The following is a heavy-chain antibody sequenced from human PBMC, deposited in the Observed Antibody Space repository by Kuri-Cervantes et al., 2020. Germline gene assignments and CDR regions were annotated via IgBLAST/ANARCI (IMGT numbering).Heavy chain of an antibody. V-gene: IGHV4-34*01. D-gene: IGHD6-6*01. Sequence: ESLKISCAASGFTFSSYSMNWIRQPPGKGLEWIGEINHSGSTNYNPPLKSRVTISVDTSKNQFSLKLNSVTAADTAVYYCARHFQYDSSSSDGYFNYWGQGTLVTVSS. J-gene: IGHJ4*02. CDR3: ARHFQYDSSSSDGYFNY. CDR1: GFTFSSYS. CDR2: INHSGST.